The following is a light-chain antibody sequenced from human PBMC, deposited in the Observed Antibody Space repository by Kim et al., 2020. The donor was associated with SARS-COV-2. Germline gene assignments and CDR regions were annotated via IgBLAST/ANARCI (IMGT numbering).Light chain of an antibody. CDR3: AVWDDSLRGWV. V-gene: IGLV1-47*02. J-gene: IGLJ3*02. CDR2: GSD. Sequence: GQRVTISCSGSGPNIAIHPVPWYRHCPGTAPQLLIYGSDQRPSGVPERFSASKSGTSASLAVSGLRSDDEADYYCAVWDDSLRGWVFGGGTKLTVL. CDR1: GPNIAIHP.